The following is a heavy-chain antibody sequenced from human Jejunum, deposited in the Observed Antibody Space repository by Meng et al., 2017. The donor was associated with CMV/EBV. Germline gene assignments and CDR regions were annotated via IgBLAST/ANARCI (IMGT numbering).Heavy chain of an antibody. CDR2: IYWDDDK. J-gene: IGHJ4*02. Sequence: SLTSSTVGVGWIRQPTGKALEWLAFIYWDDDKRYNPSPKNRLTITKDAPKNQVVLTMTNMDPADTATYHCVHRRDYRGNWNGGSADFWGQGALVTVSS. D-gene: IGHD1-1*01. CDR1: SLTSSTVG. CDR3: VHRRDYRGNWNGGSADF. V-gene: IGHV2-5*02.